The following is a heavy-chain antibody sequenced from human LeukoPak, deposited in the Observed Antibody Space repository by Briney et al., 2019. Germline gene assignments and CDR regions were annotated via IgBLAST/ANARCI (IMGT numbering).Heavy chain of an antibody. D-gene: IGHD6-13*01. CDR2: IIPILGIA. CDR3: AKDEGIAAAGMGY. J-gene: IGHJ4*02. CDR1: GGTFSSYA. V-gene: IGHV1-69*04. Sequence: SVKVSCKASGGTFSSYAISWVRQAPGQGLEWMGRIIPILGIANYAQKFQGRVTITADKSTSTAYMELSSLRSEDTAVYYCAKDEGIAAAGMGYWGQGTLVTVSS.